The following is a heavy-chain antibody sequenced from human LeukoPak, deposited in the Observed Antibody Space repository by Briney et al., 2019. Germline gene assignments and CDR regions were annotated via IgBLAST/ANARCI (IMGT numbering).Heavy chain of an antibody. V-gene: IGHV3-7*01. J-gene: IGHJ4*02. Sequence: PGGSLRLSCAASGFRFTNYWMSWVRQAPGKGLEWVANIKQDGSEKDYVDSMKGRFTISRDNAKNSVYLQVNSLRAEDTAVYYCASLTFIPLEDYWGQGTLVTVSS. D-gene: IGHD3-16*01. CDR2: IKQDGSEK. CDR3: ASLTFIPLEDY. CDR1: GFRFTNYW.